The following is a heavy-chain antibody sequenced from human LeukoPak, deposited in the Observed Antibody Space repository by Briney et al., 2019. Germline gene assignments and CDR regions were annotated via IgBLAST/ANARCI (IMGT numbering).Heavy chain of an antibody. CDR1: GYTFTGYY. V-gene: IGHV1-2*02. CDR3: ARDPGYSYGPFDY. J-gene: IGHJ4*02. CDR2: ISPNSGGT. Sequence: ASVKVSCKASGYTFTGYYMHWVRQAPGQGLEWMGWISPNSGGTNYAQKFQGRVTMTRDTSISTAYMELSRLRSDDTAVYYCARDPGYSYGPFDYWGQGTLVTVSS. D-gene: IGHD5-18*01.